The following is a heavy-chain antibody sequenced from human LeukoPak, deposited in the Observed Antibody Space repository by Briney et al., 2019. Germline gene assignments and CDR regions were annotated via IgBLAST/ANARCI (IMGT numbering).Heavy chain of an antibody. CDR2: ISWNSGSI. J-gene: IGHJ4*02. CDR3: AKASAITMIVVVITRLFDY. CDR1: GFTFDDYA. D-gene: IGHD3-22*01. V-gene: IGHV3-9*01. Sequence: PGGSLRLSCAASGFTFDDYAMHWVRQAPGKGLEWVSGISWNSGSIGYADSVKGRFTISRDNAKNSLYLQMNSLRAEDTALYYCAKASAITMIVVVITRLFDYWGQGTLVTVSS.